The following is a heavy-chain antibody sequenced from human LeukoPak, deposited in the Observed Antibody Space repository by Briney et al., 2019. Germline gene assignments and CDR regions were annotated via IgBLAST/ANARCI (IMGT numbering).Heavy chain of an antibody. CDR1: GFTFSSYA. D-gene: IGHD3-10*01. V-gene: IGHV3-23*01. CDR2: ITGGGDST. Sequence: GGSLRLSCAASGFTFSSYAMSWVRQAPGKGLEWASTITGGGDSTYYADSVQGRFTISRDNSKNTVYLQMNSLRAEDTAVYYCAQGSWGDDWGQGTLVTVSS. CDR3: AQGSWGDD. J-gene: IGHJ4*02.